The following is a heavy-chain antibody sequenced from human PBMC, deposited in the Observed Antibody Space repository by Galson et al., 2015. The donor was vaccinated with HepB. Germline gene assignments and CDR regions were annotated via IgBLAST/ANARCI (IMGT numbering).Heavy chain of an antibody. V-gene: IGHV3-23*01. D-gene: IGHD3-3*01. CDR2: ISGSGGST. CDR1: GFTFNSYA. CDR3: AKGIAVVTYYFDY. Sequence: SLRLSCAASGFTFNSYAMSWVRQAPGKGLEWVSGISGSGGSTYYADSVKGRFTISRDNSKNTLYLQMNSLRAEDTAVYYCAKGIAVVTYYFDYWGQGTLVTVSS. J-gene: IGHJ4*02.